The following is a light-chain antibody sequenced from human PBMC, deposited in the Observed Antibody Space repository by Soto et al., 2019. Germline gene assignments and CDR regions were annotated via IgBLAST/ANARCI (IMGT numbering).Light chain of an antibody. CDR1: SSDVGGYNY. CDR3: CSYAGSSYV. V-gene: IGLV2-11*01. CDR2: DVS. J-gene: IGLJ1*01. Sequence: QSALTQPRSVSGSPGQSVTISCTGTSSDVGGYNYVSWYQQHPGKAPKLMIYDVSKRPSGVPDRFSGSKSGNTDSLTISGLQAEDEADYYCCSYAGSSYVFGTGTKLTVL.